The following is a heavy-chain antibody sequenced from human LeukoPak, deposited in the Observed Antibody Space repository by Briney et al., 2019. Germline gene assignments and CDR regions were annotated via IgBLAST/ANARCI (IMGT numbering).Heavy chain of an antibody. CDR1: SFSGYX. J-gene: IGHJ5*02. CDR2: INHSGST. CDR3: ARGVTRRKSPFDP. Sequence: SFSGYXXXWIRQPPGKGLEWIGEINHSGSTNYNPSLKSRVTISVDTSKNQFSLKLSSVTAADTAVYYCARGVTRRKSPFDPWGQGTLVTVSS. V-gene: IGHV4-34*01. D-gene: IGHD1-14*01.